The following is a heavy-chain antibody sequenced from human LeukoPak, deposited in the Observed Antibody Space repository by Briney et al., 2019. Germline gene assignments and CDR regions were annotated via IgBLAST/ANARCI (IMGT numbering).Heavy chain of an antibody. V-gene: IGHV3-66*01. CDR2: IYSGGST. CDR1: GFIVSSIY. J-gene: IGHJ4*02. CDR3: ARIGGYSYPHFDY. D-gene: IGHD5-18*01. Sequence: GGSLRLSCAASGFIVSSIYMSWVRQAPGKGLEWVSVIYSGGSTYYADSVKDRFTISRDNSKNTLYLQMNSLRAEDTAVYYCARIGGYSYPHFDYWGQGTLVTVSS.